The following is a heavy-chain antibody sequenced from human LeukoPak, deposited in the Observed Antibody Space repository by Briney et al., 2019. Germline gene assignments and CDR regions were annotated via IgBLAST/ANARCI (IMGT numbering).Heavy chain of an antibody. CDR1: GFTFNKYW. D-gene: IGHD6-19*01. V-gene: IGHV3-7*01. CDR3: VRDVSSGWAFDY. J-gene: IGHJ4*01. CDR2: VNQDGSQK. Sequence: GGSLTLSCSASGFTFNKYWMSWIRQLPGQGLEWVANVNQDGSQKYYVDSVKGRFTNSRDNARNLPYLQMNSLRDEDTAVYYCVRDVSSGWAFDYWGHGTLVTVSS.